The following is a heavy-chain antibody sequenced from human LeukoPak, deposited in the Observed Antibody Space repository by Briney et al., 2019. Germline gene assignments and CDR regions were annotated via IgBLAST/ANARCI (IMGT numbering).Heavy chain of an antibody. CDR2: IYYSGST. V-gene: IGHV4-59*01. Sequence: SETLSLTCSVSGGSISSYYWSWVRQPQGKGLEWIGDIYYSGSTNYNPSLKSRVTISVDTSKNQFFLILSSVTAADTAVYYCARAYSGSYSYFDHWGQGTLVTVSS. J-gene: IGHJ4*02. CDR3: ARAYSGSYSYFDH. CDR1: GGSISSYY. D-gene: IGHD1-26*01.